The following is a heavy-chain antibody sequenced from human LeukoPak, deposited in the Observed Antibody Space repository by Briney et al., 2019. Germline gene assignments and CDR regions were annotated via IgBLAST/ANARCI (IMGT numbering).Heavy chain of an antibody. CDR3: ARSIAAAGTDPLY. V-gene: IGHV3-23*01. CDR2: IRGSDDFT. D-gene: IGHD6-13*01. Sequence: GGSLRLSCAASRFTFSNYAMSWVRQAPGKGLEWVSAIRGSDDFTYYADSVKGRFTISRDNSKNTLYLQMNSLRAEDTAVYYCARSIAAAGTDPLYWGQGTLVTVSS. CDR1: RFTFSNYA. J-gene: IGHJ4*02.